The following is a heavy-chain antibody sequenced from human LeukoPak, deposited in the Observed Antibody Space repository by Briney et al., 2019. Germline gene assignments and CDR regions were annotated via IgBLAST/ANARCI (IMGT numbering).Heavy chain of an antibody. CDR2: INGNGSNT. D-gene: IGHD2-8*02. CDR1: GFTFSSHW. CDR3: ARSKNWCTTDAFDI. V-gene: IGHV3-74*03. Sequence: GGSLRLSCAASGFTFSSHWMHWVRQAPGKGLEWVSRINGNGSNTTYADSVKGRFTISPDNAKNTLYLQMNSLRAEDTAVYHCARSKNWCTTDAFDIWGQGTMVTVSS. J-gene: IGHJ3*02.